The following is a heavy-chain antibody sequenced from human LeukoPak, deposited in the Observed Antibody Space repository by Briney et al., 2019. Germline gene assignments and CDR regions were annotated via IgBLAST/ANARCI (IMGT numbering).Heavy chain of an antibody. CDR2: ISYDGSNK. V-gene: IGHV3-30*04. CDR3: ARGRRQWLVLLYFQH. CDR1: GFTFSSYA. Sequence: GRSLRLSCAASGFTFSSYAMHWVRQAPGKGLEWVAVISYDGSNKYYADSVKGRFTISRDSSKNTLYLQMNSLRAEDTAVYYCARGRRQWLVLLYFQHWGQGTLVTVSS. D-gene: IGHD6-19*01. J-gene: IGHJ1*01.